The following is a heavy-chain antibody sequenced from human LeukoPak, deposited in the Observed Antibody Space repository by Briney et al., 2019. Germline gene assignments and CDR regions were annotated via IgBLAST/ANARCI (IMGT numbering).Heavy chain of an antibody. CDR3: ARAPATAHYFDY. Sequence: GGSLRLSCAASGFTFSDYYMSWNRQAPGKGLEWASYISSSSSYTNYADSVKGRFTISRDNAKNSLYLQMNSLRAEDTAVYYCARAPATAHYFDYWGQGTLVTVSS. CDR2: ISSSSSYT. J-gene: IGHJ4*02. CDR1: GFTFSDYY. V-gene: IGHV3-11*06.